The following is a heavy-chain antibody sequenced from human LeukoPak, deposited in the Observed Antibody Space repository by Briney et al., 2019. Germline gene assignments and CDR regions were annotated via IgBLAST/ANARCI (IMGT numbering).Heavy chain of an antibody. D-gene: IGHD6-19*01. Sequence: PGGSLRLSCAASGFTVSSNYMNWVRQAPGKGLEWVAVIYSGGSTYYADSVKGRFTICRDNSKNTLYLQMNSLRAEDTAVYYCARRSGIAVAGAFDYWGQGTLVTVSS. CDR2: IYSGGST. CDR1: GFTVSSNY. V-gene: IGHV3-53*01. J-gene: IGHJ4*02. CDR3: ARRSGIAVAGAFDY.